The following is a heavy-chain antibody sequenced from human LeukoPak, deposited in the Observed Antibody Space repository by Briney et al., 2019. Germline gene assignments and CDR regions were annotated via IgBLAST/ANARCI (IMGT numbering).Heavy chain of an antibody. CDR2: IYHSGST. D-gene: IGHD2-21*02. Sequence: PSETLSLTCAVSGGSISSGGYSWSWIRQPPGKGLEWIGYIYHSGSTYYNPSLKSRVTISVDRSKNQFSLKLSSVTAADTAVYYCARAPYCDGDCYSLGWADYFDYWGQGTLVTVSS. CDR3: ARAPYCDGDCYSLGWADYFDY. J-gene: IGHJ4*02. V-gene: IGHV4-30-2*01. CDR1: GGSISSGGYS.